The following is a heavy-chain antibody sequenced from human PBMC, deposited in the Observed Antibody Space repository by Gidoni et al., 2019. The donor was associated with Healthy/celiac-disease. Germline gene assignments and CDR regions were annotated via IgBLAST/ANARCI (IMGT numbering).Heavy chain of an antibody. V-gene: IGHV3-23*01. CDR2: ISGSGGST. J-gene: IGHJ4*02. Sequence: EVQLLESGGGLVQPGGSLRLSCAASGFTFSSYAMSWVRQAPGKGLEWVSAISGSGGSTYYADSVKGRFTISRDNSKNTLYLQMNSLRAEDTAVYYCANGVDVWGSYRHEDYWGQGTLVTVSS. CDR1: GFTFSSYA. CDR3: ANGVDVWGSYRHEDY. D-gene: IGHD3-16*02.